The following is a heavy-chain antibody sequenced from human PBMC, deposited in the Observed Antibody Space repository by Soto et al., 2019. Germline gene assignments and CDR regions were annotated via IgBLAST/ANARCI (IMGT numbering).Heavy chain of an antibody. V-gene: IGHV3-15*07. D-gene: IGHD2-2*01. CDR1: GGICSNAW. Sequence: WGLLRLSCGVAGGICSNAWINCVRQVPGKGLEWVGRIKSKINGGTADYAAPVQGRFAVSRDDSKNMVFLQMNSLKTEDTGIYYCTADSYSCTKVVGFEYWVKGTVVTGSS. J-gene: IGHJ4*02. CDR2: IKSKINGGTA. CDR3: TADSYSCTKVVGFEY.